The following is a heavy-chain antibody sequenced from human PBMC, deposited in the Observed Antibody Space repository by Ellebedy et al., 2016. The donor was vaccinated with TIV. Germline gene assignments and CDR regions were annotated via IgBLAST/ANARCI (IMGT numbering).Heavy chain of an antibody. CDR1: GFIFSSYY. J-gene: IGHJ4*02. V-gene: IGHV3-48*03. Sequence: PGGSLRLSCVASGFIFSSYYMTWVRQAPGKGLEWISYISGSGGMMDHADSVKGRFTISRDNAKNSLYLQLSSLRAEDTAVYYCARSAELDSWGQGALVTVSS. D-gene: IGHD1-26*01. CDR3: ARSAELDS. CDR2: ISGSGGMM.